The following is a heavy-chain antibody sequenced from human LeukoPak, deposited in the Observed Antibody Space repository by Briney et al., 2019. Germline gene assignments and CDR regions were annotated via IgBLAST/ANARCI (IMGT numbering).Heavy chain of an antibody. CDR1: GYTFASYA. CDR2: IIPILGIA. V-gene: IGHV1-69*04. CDR3: ARVGYDSSGYYLDY. Sequence: SVKVSCKASGYTFASYAISWVRQAPGQGLEWMGRIIPILGIANYAQKFQGRVTITADKSTSTAYMELSSLRSEDTAVYYCARVGYDSSGYYLDYWGQGTLVTVSS. D-gene: IGHD3-22*01. J-gene: IGHJ4*02.